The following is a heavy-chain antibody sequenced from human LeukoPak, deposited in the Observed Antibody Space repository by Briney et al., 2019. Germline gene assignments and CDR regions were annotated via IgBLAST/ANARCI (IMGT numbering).Heavy chain of an antibody. CDR2: ISGSGGST. Sequence: TGGSLRLSCAASGFTFSSYAMSWVRQAPGKGLEWVSAISGSGGSTYYADSVKGRFTISRDNSKNTLYLQMNSLKTEDTAVYYCTRTTPDIVVVPAAYYYYYMDVWGKGTTVTVSS. CDR3: TRTTPDIVVVPAAYYYYYMDV. CDR1: GFTFSSYA. J-gene: IGHJ6*03. V-gene: IGHV3-23*01. D-gene: IGHD2-2*01.